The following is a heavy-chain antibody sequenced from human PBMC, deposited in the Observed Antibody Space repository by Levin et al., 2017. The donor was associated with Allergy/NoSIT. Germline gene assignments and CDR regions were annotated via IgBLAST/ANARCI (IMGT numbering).Heavy chain of an antibody. J-gene: IGHJ4*02. CDR2: ISYDGSNK. CDR1: GFTFSSYG. D-gene: IGHD4-17*01. V-gene: IGHV3-30*18. Sequence: GGSLRLSCAASGFTFSSYGMHWVRQAPGKGLEWVAVISYDGSNKYYADSVKGRFTISRDNSKNTLYLQMNSLRAEDTAVYYCAKAPSVTTNNYWGQGTLVTVSS. CDR3: AKAPSVTTNNY.